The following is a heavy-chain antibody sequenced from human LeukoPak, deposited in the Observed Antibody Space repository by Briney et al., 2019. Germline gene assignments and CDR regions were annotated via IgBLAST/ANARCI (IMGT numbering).Heavy chain of an antibody. CDR2: IYPSDSKT. J-gene: IGHJ6*03. CDR1: GYSFTNYW. V-gene: IGHV5-51*04. CDR3: ARVGSYYYYYMDV. Sequence: GEPLKISCKGSGYSFTNYWIAWVRQMPGKGLEWMAMIYPSDSKTTYSPSFEGHVTISADQPLSSAYLQWSSLKASDTAMYYCARVGSYYYYYMDVWGKGTTVTVAS.